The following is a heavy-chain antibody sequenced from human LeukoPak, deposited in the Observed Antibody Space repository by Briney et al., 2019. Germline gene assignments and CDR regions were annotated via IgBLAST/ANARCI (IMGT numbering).Heavy chain of an antibody. CDR3: ARASSGYGEPHFDY. J-gene: IGHJ4*02. CDR1: GYTFTPYA. D-gene: IGHD4-17*01. V-gene: IGHV1-2*02. CDR2: INPNSGGT. Sequence: AAVKVSCKASGYTFTPYAMHWVGQAAGQGLEGMGWINPNSGGTNFAPKFQGRGTMTSDTSISTAYMELSRLSSDDTAVSYCARASSGYGEPHFDYWGQGTLVTVSS.